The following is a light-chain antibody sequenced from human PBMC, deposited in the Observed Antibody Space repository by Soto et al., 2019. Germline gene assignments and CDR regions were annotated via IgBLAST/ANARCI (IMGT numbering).Light chain of an antibody. V-gene: IGKV1-27*01. CDR1: QGISNY. CDR3: QKYNGAPQT. Sequence: DIQMTQSPSSLSASVGDRVTITCRASQGISNYLAWYQQKPGKVPKLLIYTASTLQSGVPSRFSSSGSGTDFTLPISSLQPEDVATYYCQKYNGAPQTFGQGTKVEIK. CDR2: TAS. J-gene: IGKJ1*01.